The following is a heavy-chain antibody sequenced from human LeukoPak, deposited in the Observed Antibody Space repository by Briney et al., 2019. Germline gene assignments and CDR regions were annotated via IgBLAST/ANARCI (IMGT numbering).Heavy chain of an antibody. J-gene: IGHJ4*02. D-gene: IGHD1-7*01. V-gene: IGHV3-15*01. Sequence: GGSLRLSCAASGFTFSNSWMSWVRQAPGKGLEWVGRIKTDGGTTDYAATVKGRFTISRDDSKNTVYLQMNSLKTEDTAVYYCTAETGTSDHDYWGQGTLVTVSS. CDR3: TAETGTSDHDY. CDR2: IKTDGGTT. CDR1: GFTFSNSW.